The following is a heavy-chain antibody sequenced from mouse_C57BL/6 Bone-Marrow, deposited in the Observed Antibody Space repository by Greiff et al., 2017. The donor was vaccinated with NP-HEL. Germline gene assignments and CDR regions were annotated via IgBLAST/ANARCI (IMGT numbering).Heavy chain of an antibody. V-gene: IGHV1-82*01. J-gene: IGHJ2*01. CDR1: GYAFRSSW. Sequence: VQLQQSGPELVKPGASVKISCKASGYAFRSSWMNWVKQRPGKGLEWIGRIYPGDGDTNYNGKFKGKATLTADKSSSTAYMQLSSLTSEDSAVYFCARDGSSPLDYWGQGTTLTVSS. CDR2: IYPGDGDT. CDR3: ARDGSSPLDY. D-gene: IGHD1-1*01.